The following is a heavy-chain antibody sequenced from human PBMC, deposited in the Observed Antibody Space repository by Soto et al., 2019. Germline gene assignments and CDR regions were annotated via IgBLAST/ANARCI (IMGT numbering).Heavy chain of an antibody. J-gene: IGHJ3*02. Sequence: VKVSCKASGYTFTSYYMHWVRQAPGQGLEWMGIINPSGGSTSYAQKFQGRVTMTRDTSTSTVYMELSSLRSEDTAVYYCARGYGAIVVVVAAWDAFDIWGQGTMVTVSS. V-gene: IGHV1-46*03. D-gene: IGHD2-15*01. CDR2: INPSGGST. CDR1: GYTFTSYY. CDR3: ARGYGAIVVVVAAWDAFDI.